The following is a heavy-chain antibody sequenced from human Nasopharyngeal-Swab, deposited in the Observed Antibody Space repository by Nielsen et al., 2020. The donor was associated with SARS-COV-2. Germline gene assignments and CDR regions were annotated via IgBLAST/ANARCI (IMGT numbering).Heavy chain of an antibody. J-gene: IGHJ4*02. CDR1: GFTFSDYY. Sequence: GGSLRLSCAASGFTFSDYYMSWIRQAPGKGLEWVSGINWNGGSTGYADSVKGRFTISRDNAKNSLYLQMNSLRAEDTALYYCARDDILTGYLWNYFDYWGQGTLVTVSS. D-gene: IGHD3-9*01. CDR3: ARDDILTGYLWNYFDY. V-gene: IGHV3-20*04. CDR2: INWNGGST.